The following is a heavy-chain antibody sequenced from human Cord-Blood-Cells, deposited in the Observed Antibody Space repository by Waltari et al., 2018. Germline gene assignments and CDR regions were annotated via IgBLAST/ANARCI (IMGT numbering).Heavy chain of an antibody. J-gene: IGHJ4*02. CDR1: GGSISSISYY. D-gene: IGHD1-26*01. CDR3: ERRDIVGATDY. V-gene: IGHV4-39*01. Sequence: QLQLQESGPGLVKPSETLSLTCTVSGGSISSISYYWGWIRQPPGKGLEWIGSIYYSGSTYYNPSLKSRVTISVDTSKNQFSLKLSSVTAADTAVYYCERRDIVGATDYWGQGTLVTVSS. CDR2: IYYSGST.